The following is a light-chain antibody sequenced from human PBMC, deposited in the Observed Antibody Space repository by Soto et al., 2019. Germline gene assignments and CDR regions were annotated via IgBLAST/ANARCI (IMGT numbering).Light chain of an antibody. CDR2: EVN. Sequence: QSVLTRPASLSGSPGQSITISCTGTSSDIGAYDYVSWFQQHPGKAPKLMISEVNNRPSGVSNRFSGSKSGNTAYLTISGLQVEDEAEYFCLSFTPASTHVFADGIKVNVL. J-gene: IGLJ1*01. CDR1: SSDIGAYDY. CDR3: LSFTPASTHV. V-gene: IGLV2-14*01.